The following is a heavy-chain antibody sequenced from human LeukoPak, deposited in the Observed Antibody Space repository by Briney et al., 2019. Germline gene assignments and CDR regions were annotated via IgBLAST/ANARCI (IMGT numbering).Heavy chain of an antibody. V-gene: IGHV3-21*01. CDR1: GFNFRNYG. Sequence: GGSLRLSCAASGFNFRNYGMNWVRQAPGKGLEWVSYISSTSSSINYADSLKGRFTISRDNSKNTLYLQMNSLRAEDTAVYYCAKDPYRYCSGGSCYSRVDYWGQGTLVTVSS. J-gene: IGHJ4*02. D-gene: IGHD2-15*01. CDR3: AKDPYRYCSGGSCYSRVDY. CDR2: ISSTSSSI.